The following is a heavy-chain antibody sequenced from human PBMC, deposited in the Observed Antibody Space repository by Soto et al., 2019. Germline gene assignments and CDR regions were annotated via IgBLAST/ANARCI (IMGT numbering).Heavy chain of an antibody. D-gene: IGHD3-10*01. V-gene: IGHV4-30-2*01. J-gene: IGHJ5*02. CDR3: ARVPGP. CDR1: GVCISRGVYS. Sequence: SENLSLTCAVSGVCISRGVYSWSWIRQPPGKGLEWIGYIYHSGSTYYNPSLKSRVTISVDRSKNQFSLKLSSVTAADTAVYYCARVPGPWGQGNLVTVS. CDR2: IYHSGST.